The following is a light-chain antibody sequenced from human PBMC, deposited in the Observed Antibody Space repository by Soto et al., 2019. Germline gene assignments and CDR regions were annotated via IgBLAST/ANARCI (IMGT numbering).Light chain of an antibody. Sequence: DVQLTQSPSFLSASVGDRVTITCRASQGIRGHLAWYQQTPGRCPKLLIYAASTLQSGVPSRFSGSGFGTDFTLAISNLQPEDFATYYFQQVDGYPHTFGQGTKLQIK. V-gene: IGKV1-9*01. CDR2: AAS. CDR3: QQVDGYPHT. J-gene: IGKJ2*01. CDR1: QGIRGH.